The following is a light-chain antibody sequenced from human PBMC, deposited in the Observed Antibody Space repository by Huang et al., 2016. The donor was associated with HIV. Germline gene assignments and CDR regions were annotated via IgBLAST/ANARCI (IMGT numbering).Light chain of an antibody. CDR3: QQSYSTPYT. CDR2: AAS. Sequence: DIQMTQSPSSLSASVGDSVTITCRSSQSISSYLNWYQQKPGKAPKLRIYAASSLQSGVPSRFSGSGSGTDFSLTISSLQPEGFATYDCQQSYSTPYTFGQGTKLEIK. J-gene: IGKJ2*01. CDR1: QSISSY. V-gene: IGKV1-39*01.